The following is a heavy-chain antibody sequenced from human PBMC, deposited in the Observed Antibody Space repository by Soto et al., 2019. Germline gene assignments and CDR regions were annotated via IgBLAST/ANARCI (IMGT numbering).Heavy chain of an antibody. Sequence: QVQLQESGPGLVKPSETLSLTCTVSGGSISSYYWSWIRQPPGKGLEWIGYIYYSGSTNYNPSLKSRVTISVDTSKNQFSLKLSSVTAADTAVYYCARDAIAVAGPANWYFDLWGRGTLVTVSS. CDR3: ARDAIAVAGPANWYFDL. D-gene: IGHD6-19*01. CDR1: GGSISSYY. V-gene: IGHV4-59*01. CDR2: IYYSGST. J-gene: IGHJ2*01.